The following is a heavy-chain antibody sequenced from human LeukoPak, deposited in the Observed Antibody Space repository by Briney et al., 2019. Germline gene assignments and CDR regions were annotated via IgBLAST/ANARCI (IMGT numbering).Heavy chain of an antibody. CDR2: IIPIFGTA. D-gene: IGHD2-15*01. V-gene: IGHV1-69*05. Sequence: SVKVSCKASGGTFSSYAISWVRQAPGQGLEWMGGIIPIFGTANYAQRFQGRVTITTDESTSTAYMELSSLRSEDTAVYYCARYRGYCSGGSCYYNWFDPWGQGTLVTVSS. J-gene: IGHJ5*02. CDR1: GGTFSSYA. CDR3: ARYRGYCSGGSCYYNWFDP.